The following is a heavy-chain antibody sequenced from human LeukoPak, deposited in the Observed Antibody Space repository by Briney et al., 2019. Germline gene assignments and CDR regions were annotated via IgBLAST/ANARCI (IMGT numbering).Heavy chain of an antibody. CDR1: GFTFSSYA. Sequence: GGSLRLSCAASGFTFSSYAMSWVRQAPGKGLEWVSTISGSGGSTDYADSVKGRFTISRDNSKNTLYLQMNCLRAEDTAVYYCAKGESTGYSSSGFDYWGQGTLVTVSS. D-gene: IGHD6-13*01. CDR3: AKGESTGYSSSGFDY. V-gene: IGHV3-23*01. J-gene: IGHJ4*02. CDR2: ISGSGGST.